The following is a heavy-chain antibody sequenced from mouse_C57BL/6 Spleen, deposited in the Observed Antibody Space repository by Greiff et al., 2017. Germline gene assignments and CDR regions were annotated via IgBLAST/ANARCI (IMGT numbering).Heavy chain of an antibody. J-gene: IGHJ4*01. D-gene: IGHD2-1*01. Sequence: DVKLVESGGGLVKPGGSLKLSCAASGFTFSDYGMHWVRQAPEKGLEWVAYISSGSSTIYYADTVKGRFTIYRDNAKNTVFLQMTSLRSEDTAMYYCARHLLWGTMDYWGQGTSVTVSS. CDR2: ISSGSSTI. CDR1: GFTFSDYG. CDR3: ARHLLWGTMDY. V-gene: IGHV5-17*01.